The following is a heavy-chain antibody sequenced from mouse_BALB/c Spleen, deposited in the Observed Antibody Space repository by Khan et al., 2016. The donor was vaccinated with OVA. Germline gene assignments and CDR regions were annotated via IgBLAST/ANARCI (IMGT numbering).Heavy chain of an antibody. V-gene: IGHV1-4*01. CDR2: INPSSGYT. CDR1: GYTFTSYT. J-gene: IGHJ2*01. D-gene: IGHD1-3*01. Sequence: QVQLKQSGAELVKPGASVKMSCKASGYTFTSYTMHWVKQRPGQGLEWIGYINPSSGYTKYNQKFKDKATLTADKSFSTAYMQLSRLTSEDSAVYNCARKSTSASYCGQGTTLTVSS. CDR3: ARKSTSASY.